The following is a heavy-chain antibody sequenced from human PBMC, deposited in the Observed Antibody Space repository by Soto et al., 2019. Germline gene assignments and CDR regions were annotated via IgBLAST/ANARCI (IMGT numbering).Heavy chain of an antibody. CDR1: GGSISSYY. V-gene: IGHV4-59*01. Sequence: PSETLSLTCTVSGGSISSYYWSWIRQPPGKGLEWIGYIYYSGSTNYNPSLKSRVTISVDTSKNQFSLKLSSVTAADTAVYYCARDTDSGYDFWGQGTLVTVSS. D-gene: IGHD5-12*01. CDR3: ARDTDSGYDF. CDR2: IYYSGST. J-gene: IGHJ4*02.